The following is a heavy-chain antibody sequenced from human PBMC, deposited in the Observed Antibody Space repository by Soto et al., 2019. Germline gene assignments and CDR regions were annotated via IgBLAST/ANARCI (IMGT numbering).Heavy chain of an antibody. J-gene: IGHJ4*02. CDR1: GDSMTRSVW. CDR3: ARKAWVRFDY. Sequence: PSETLSLTCAVSGDSMTRSVWWTWVRQPPGKGLEWIGEVFHTGNTSYNPSLKSRVTMSVDKSTNEFSLKVTSVTAADTAIYYCARKAWVRFDYWGQGALATVSS. CDR2: VFHTGNT. D-gene: IGHD7-27*01. V-gene: IGHV4-4*02.